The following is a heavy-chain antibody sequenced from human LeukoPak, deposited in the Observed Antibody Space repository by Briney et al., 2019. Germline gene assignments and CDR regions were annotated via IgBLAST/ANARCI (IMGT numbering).Heavy chain of an antibody. D-gene: IGHD1-14*01. CDR2: IIPIFGIA. CDR1: GGTFSSYA. V-gene: IGHV1-69*04. Sequence: SVKVSCKASGGTFSSYAISWVRQAPGQGLEWMGRIIPIFGIANYAQKFQGRVTITADKSTSTAYMELSSLRSEDTAVYYCARERYPILDYYYYAMDAWGQGTTVTVSS. J-gene: IGHJ6*02. CDR3: ARERYPILDYYYYAMDA.